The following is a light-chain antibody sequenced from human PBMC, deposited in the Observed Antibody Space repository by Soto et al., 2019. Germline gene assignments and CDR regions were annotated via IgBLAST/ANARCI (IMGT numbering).Light chain of an antibody. J-gene: IGKJ2*01. CDR3: QKYNSAPNT. V-gene: IGKV1-27*01. CDR1: QDISDY. Sequence: DIQMTQSPSSLSASVGDRVTITCRASQDISDYLAWYQQKPGKVPELLIYAASTLQTGVQSRFSGSGSGTVFTLTINSLQPEDVATYYCQKYNSAPNTFGRGTRLEIK. CDR2: AAS.